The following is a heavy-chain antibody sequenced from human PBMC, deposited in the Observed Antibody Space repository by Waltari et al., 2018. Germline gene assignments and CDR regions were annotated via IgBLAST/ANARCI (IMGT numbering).Heavy chain of an antibody. D-gene: IGHD3-3*01. V-gene: IGHV3-33*01. CDR1: GFTFTNHG. CDR3: ARGDGGSGLGASDI. Sequence: QVQLVESGGGVVQSGRSLRLSCVGSGFTFTNHGMNWVRQAPGKGFGWVAVIWYGGRKKNYVDSVKGLFTISRDNSKNTMYLEMNRLRAEDTAVYFCARGDGGSGLGASDIWGQGTMVTVSS. J-gene: IGHJ3*02. CDR2: IWYGGRKK.